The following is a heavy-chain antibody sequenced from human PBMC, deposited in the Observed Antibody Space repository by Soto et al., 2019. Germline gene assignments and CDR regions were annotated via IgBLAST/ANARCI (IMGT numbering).Heavy chain of an antibody. CDR2: IYYSGST. V-gene: IGHV4-31*03. Sequence: QVQLQESGPGLVKPSQTLSLTCTVSGDSISSGGYFWNWIRQHPGKGLEWIGYIYYSGSTDYNPSLKSRVTISVDTSKNQFSLKLSSVTAADTAVCYCARGPGIWGQGTLVTVSS. J-gene: IGHJ4*02. CDR3: ARGPGI. CDR1: GDSISSGGYF.